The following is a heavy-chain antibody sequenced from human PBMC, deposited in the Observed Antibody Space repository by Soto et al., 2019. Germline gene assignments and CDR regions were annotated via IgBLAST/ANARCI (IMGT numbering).Heavy chain of an antibody. J-gene: IGHJ6*02. V-gene: IGHV4-4*02. Sequence: QVQLQESGPGLVKPSETLSLTCTVSGAPITTTKWWAWVRLPPGKGLEWIGGLSRGDERSSNPSLEGRFTMSLDKSNNHFSLKLTSVTASDTAFYYCATQTISYTWGVWGRGTSVTVSS. CDR3: ATQTISYTWGV. CDR2: LSRGDER. CDR1: GAPITTTKW. D-gene: IGHD3-16*01.